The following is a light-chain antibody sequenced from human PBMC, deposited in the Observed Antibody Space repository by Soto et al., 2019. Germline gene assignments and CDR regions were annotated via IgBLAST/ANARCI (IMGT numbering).Light chain of an antibody. Sequence: IVMTQSPATLSVSPGDRATLSCRSSQPVNNNLAWYQHKPGQAPRLLIYGASTRATGIPARFSGSGSGTEFTLTINSLQSEDFGVYYCQQYNNWPPITFGQGTRLETK. CDR1: QPVNNN. J-gene: IGKJ5*01. V-gene: IGKV3D-15*01. CDR3: QQYNNWPPIT. CDR2: GAS.